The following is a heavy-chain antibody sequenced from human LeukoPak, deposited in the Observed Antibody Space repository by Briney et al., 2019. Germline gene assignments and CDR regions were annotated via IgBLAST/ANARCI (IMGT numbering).Heavy chain of an antibody. V-gene: IGHV1-18*01. CDR2: ISGYNGNT. CDR1: GYTFSSYG. D-gene: IGHD2-15*01. J-gene: IGHJ4*02. Sequence: GASVKVSRKTSGYTFSSYGINWVRQAPGQGLEWMGWISGYNGNTHYTQKIQGRVTMTTDTSTSTAYMELSSLRSEDTAVYYCARGPVDCSGGSCYSYYFDYWGQGTLVTVSS. CDR3: ARGPVDCSGGSCYSYYFDY.